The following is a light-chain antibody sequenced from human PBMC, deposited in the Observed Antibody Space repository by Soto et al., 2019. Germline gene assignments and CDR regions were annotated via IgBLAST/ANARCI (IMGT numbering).Light chain of an antibody. CDR2: DAS. CDR3: QQYNNWLKWT. CDR1: QSISSN. V-gene: IGKV3-15*01. J-gene: IGKJ1*01. Sequence: EIVMTQSPATLSVSPGERATLSCRASQSISSNLAWYQQKPGQGPRLLMYDASTRATGIPARFSGSGSGTDFTLTISSLQSEDFAVYYCQQYNNWLKWTFGQGTKVEIK.